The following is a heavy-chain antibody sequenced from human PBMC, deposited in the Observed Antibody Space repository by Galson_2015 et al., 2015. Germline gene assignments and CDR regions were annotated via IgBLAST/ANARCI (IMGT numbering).Heavy chain of an antibody. CDR2: LYPGDSDT. CDR1: GYSFTSYW. CDR3: ARRVLVTPYYFDY. J-gene: IGHJ4*02. Sequence: QSGAEVKKAGESLTISCKGSGYSFTSYWIVWVRQMPGKGLEWMGILYPGDSDTRYSPSFQGQVTISADKSISTAYLQWSSLKASDTAMYYCARRVLVTPYYFDYWGQGTLVTVSS. V-gene: IGHV5-51*01. D-gene: IGHD2-21*02.